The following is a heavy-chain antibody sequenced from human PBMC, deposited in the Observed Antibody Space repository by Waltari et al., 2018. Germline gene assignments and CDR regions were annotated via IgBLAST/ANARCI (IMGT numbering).Heavy chain of an antibody. CDR3: ARAGHGSRIWFDP. D-gene: IGHD6-13*01. CDR2: IYHSGST. CDR1: GYSISSGYY. J-gene: IGHJ5*02. V-gene: IGHV4-38-2*01. Sequence: QVQLQESGPGLVKPSETLSLTCAVSGYSISSGYYWGWIRQPPGKGLGWIGSIYHSGSTYYNPSLKSRVTISVDTSKNQFSLKLSSVTAADTAVYYCARAGHGSRIWFDPWGQGTLVTVSS.